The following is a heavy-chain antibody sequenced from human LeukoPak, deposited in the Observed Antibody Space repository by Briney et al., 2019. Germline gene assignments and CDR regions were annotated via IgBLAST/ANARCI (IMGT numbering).Heavy chain of an antibody. CDR3: ARGGEPPKRAAAGTYFDY. D-gene: IGHD6-13*01. CDR2: INPNSGGT. V-gene: IGHV1-2*06. CDR1: GYTFTGHY. J-gene: IGHJ4*02. Sequence: ASVKVSCKASGYTFTGHYMHWVRQAPGQGLEWMGRINPNSGGTNYAQNFQGRVTMTRDTSTSTGYMELSSLRSEDTAVYYCARGGEPPKRAAAGTYFDYWGQGTLVTVSS.